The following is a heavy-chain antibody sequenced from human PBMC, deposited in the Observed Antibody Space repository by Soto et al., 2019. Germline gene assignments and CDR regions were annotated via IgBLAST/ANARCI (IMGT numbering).Heavy chain of an antibody. CDR2: INASGGST. D-gene: IGHD3-10*01. V-gene: IGHV1-46*01. Sequence: ASVKVSCKASGYTFTSYYMHWVRQAPGQGLEWMGIINASGGSTSYAQKLQGRVTMTRDTSTSTVYMELSSLRSDDTAVYYCARDGGMGLWFGEPTGAFDIWGQGTMVTVSS. J-gene: IGHJ3*02. CDR1: GYTFTSYY. CDR3: ARDGGMGLWFGEPTGAFDI.